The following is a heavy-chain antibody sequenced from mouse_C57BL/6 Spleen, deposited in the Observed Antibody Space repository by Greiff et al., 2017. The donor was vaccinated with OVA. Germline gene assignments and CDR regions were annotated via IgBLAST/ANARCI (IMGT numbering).Heavy chain of an antibody. D-gene: IGHD2-4*01. V-gene: IGHV1-7*01. CDR3: ARGDYDEAWFAY. J-gene: IGHJ3*01. CDR2: INPSSGYT. Sequence: QVHVKQSGAELAKPGASVKLSCKASGYTFTSYWMHWVKQRPGQGLEWIGYINPSSGYTKYNQKFKDKATLTADKSSSTAYMQLSSLTYEDSAVYYCARGDYDEAWFAYWGQGTLVTVSA. CDR1: GYTFTSYW.